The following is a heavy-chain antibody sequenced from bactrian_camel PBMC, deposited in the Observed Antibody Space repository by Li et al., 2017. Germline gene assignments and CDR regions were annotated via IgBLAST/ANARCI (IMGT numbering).Heavy chain of an antibody. D-gene: IGHD2*01. CDR2: ITSEHST. J-gene: IGHJ6*01. Sequence: QLVESGGGSVQPGGSLSLYCATSGYTKCMAWFRQAPGKEREGVATITSEHSTNYADSLQGRFTISQDRAKNTLYLQMNSLKTEDTALYYCATVYTRSVVLHRAFGNWGQGTQVTVS. CDR3: ATVYTRSVVLHRAFGN. CDR1: GYTKC. V-gene: IGHV3S53*01.